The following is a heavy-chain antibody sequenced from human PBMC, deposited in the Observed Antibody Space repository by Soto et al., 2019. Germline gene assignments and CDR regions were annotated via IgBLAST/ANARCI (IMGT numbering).Heavy chain of an antibody. CDR3: AKDLFSMVRGASYYSYGMDV. J-gene: IGHJ6*02. CDR1: GFTFGDYA. Sequence: GGSLRLSCTASGFTFGDYAMSWFRQAPGKGLEWVGSIRSKPYDGTTEYAASAKGRFTISRDDSKSIAYLQMNSLKTEDTAVYYCAKDLFSMVRGASYYSYGMDVWGQGTTVTVSS. D-gene: IGHD3-10*01. CDR2: IRSKPYDGTT. V-gene: IGHV3-49*03.